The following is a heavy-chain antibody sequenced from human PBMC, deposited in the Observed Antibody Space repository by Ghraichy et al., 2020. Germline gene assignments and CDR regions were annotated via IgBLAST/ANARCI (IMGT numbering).Heavy chain of an antibody. D-gene: IGHD4-23*01. J-gene: IGHJ4*02. CDR3: ARVSDYGGNSGVY. CDR1: GYTFTGYY. Sequence: ASVKVSCKASGYTFTGYYMHWVRQAPGQGLEWMGWINPNSGGTNYAQKFRGRVTMTRDTSISTAYMELSRLRSDDTAVYYCARVSDYGGNSGVYWGQGTLVTVSS. V-gene: IGHV1-2*02. CDR2: INPNSGGT.